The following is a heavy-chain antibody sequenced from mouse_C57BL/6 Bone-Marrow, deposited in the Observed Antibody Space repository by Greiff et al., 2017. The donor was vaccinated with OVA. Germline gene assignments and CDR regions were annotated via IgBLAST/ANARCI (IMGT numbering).Heavy chain of an antibody. CDR1: GFTFNTYS. V-gene: IGHV10-3*01. J-gene: IGHJ4*01. CDR3: GRTDSYDEAMDY. CDR2: IRSKSSNYAT. Sequence: EVQGVESGGGLVQPKGSLKLSCAASGFTFNTYSMHWVRQAPGKGLEWVASIRSKSSNYATYYADSVKDRFTISRDDSQSMLYLQMNNLKTEDTAVYYCGRTDSYDEAMDYWGQGTSVTVSS. D-gene: IGHD2-12*01.